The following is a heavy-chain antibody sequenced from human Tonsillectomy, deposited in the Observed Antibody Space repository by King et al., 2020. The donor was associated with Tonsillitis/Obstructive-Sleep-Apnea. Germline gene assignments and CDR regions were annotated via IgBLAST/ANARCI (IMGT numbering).Heavy chain of an antibody. V-gene: IGHV3-72*01. CDR3: ARDRGYDFWGGYHMDV. D-gene: IGHD3-3*01. J-gene: IGHJ6*03. Sequence: QLVQSGGGLVQPGGSLRLSCAASGFTFSDHYMDWVRQAPGKGLEWVGRIRTKPNSYTTEYAASVTGRFTISRDDSKSSLFLQMNSLKTEDTAVYYCARDRGYDFWGGYHMDVWGKGTTVFVSS. CDR2: IRTKPNSYTT. CDR1: GFTFSDHY.